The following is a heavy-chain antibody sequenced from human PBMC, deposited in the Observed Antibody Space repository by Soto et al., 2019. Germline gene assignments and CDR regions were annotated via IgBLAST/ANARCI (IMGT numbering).Heavy chain of an antibody. Sequence: EVQLLDSGGGLGQPGGSLRLSCAASGFTFSSYGMSWVRQAPGKGLEWVSGISGGGGTTYYADSVKGRFTISRDNSKNTLYLQMNTLRAEDTALYYCAKSPRAEGRPYYFDPWSQGTLVTVSS. J-gene: IGHJ4*02. CDR2: ISGGGGTT. CDR3: AKSPRAEGRPYYFDP. CDR1: GFTFSSYG. V-gene: IGHV3-23*01.